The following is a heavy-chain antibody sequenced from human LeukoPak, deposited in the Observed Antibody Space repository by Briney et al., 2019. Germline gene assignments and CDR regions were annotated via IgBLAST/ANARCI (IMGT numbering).Heavy chain of an antibody. J-gene: IGHJ4*02. Sequence: ASVKVSCRASGYTFTGYYMHWVRQAPGQGLEWMGWINPNSGGTNYAQKFQGRVTMTRDTSISTAYMELSRLRSDDTAVYYCARVPSSHSYFDYWGQGTLVTVSS. D-gene: IGHD6-13*01. CDR2: INPNSGGT. CDR3: ARVPSSHSYFDY. CDR1: GYTFTGYY. V-gene: IGHV1-2*02.